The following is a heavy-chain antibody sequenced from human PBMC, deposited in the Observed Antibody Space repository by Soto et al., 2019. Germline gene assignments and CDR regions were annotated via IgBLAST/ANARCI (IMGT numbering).Heavy chain of an antibody. D-gene: IGHD3-9*01. CDR3: ARESHDILTGPPWVWYFDL. J-gene: IGHJ2*01. CDR2: INDRGSI. V-gene: IGHV4-34*01. Sequence: QVQLQQWGAGPLRPLETLSLTCGVSGGSFSGYYWAWIRQSPGKGLEWIGEINDRGSINYNPSLKSRIIISVDTSKNHYSLNLRSVTAADKAVYYCARESHDILTGPPWVWYFDLWGCGTLVTVSS. CDR1: GGSFSGYY.